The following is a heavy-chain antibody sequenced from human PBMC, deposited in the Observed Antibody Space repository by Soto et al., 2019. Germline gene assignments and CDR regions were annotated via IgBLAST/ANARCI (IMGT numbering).Heavy chain of an antibody. CDR3: ARVPVYSDAFDI. CDR2: INPDTGGT. D-gene: IGHD1-26*01. V-gene: IGHV1-2*02. Sequence: ASVKVSCKASGYSFTGHNIHWVRQAPGQGLEWMGWINPDTGGTKSAQKFQGRVTMTRDTSISTAYMELSRLRSDDTAIYYCARVPVYSDAFDIWRQGTMVTFSS. CDR1: GYSFTGHN. J-gene: IGHJ3*02.